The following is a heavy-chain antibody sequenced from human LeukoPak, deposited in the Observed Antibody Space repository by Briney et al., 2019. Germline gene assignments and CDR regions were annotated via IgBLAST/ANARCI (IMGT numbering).Heavy chain of an antibody. CDR2: IIPILGIA. CDR1: GGTFSSYA. CDR3: AREIKSVRGMVDY. J-gene: IGHJ4*02. V-gene: IGHV1-69*04. Sequence: PSVTVSCKASGGTFSSYAISWVRQAPGQGLEWMGRIIPILGIANYAQKFQGRVTITADKSTSTAYMELSSLRSEDTAVYYCAREIKSVRGMVDYWGQGTLVTVSS. D-gene: IGHD2-15*01.